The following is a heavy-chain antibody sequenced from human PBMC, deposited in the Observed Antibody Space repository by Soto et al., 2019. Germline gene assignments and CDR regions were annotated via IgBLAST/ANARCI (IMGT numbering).Heavy chain of an antibody. CDR1: GFTFSSYG. V-gene: IGHV3-33*01. CDR3: ARDGSSSNHYYYYGMDV. Sequence: GGSLRLSCAASGFTFSSYGMHWVRQAPGKGLEWVAVIWYDGSNKYYADSVKGRFTISRDNSKDTLYLQMNSLGAEDTAVYYCARDGSSSNHYYYYGMDVWGQGTTVTVSS. CDR2: IWYDGSNK. J-gene: IGHJ6*02. D-gene: IGHD6-6*01.